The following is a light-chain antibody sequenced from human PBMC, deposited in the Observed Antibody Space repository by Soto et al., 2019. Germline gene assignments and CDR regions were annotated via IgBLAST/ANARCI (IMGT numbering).Light chain of an antibody. CDR3: QQYNTWPLT. CDR1: QSVGSN. J-gene: IGKJ1*01. CDR2: DAS. V-gene: IGKV3-15*01. Sequence: ETVMSQSPVTLSLSPGERATLSCWASQSVGSNLAWYQQKPGQAPRLLIYDASTRATGIPARFSGSGSGTEFTLTIRRLQSEDFAVYQCQQYNTWPLTFGQGTKVDNK.